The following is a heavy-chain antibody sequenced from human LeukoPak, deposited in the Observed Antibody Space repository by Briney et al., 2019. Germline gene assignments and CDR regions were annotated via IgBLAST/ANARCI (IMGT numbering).Heavy chain of an antibody. D-gene: IGHD6-19*01. CDR1: GFTFSSYA. J-gene: IGHJ4*02. V-gene: IGHV3-23*01. Sequence: PGGSLRLSCAGSGFTFSSYAMSWVRQAPGKGLEWVSAISGSGGSTYDADSVMGRFTISRDNSKNRLHLQMNSLRAEDTAVYYCAKGSQGSGWNFDYWGQGTLVTVSS. CDR3: AKGSQGSGWNFDY. CDR2: ISGSGGST.